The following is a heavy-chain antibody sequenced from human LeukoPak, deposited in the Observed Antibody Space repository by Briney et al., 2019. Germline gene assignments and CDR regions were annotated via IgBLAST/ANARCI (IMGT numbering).Heavy chain of an antibody. V-gene: IGHV3-20*04. D-gene: IGHD3-22*01. CDR2: INWNGGST. CDR3: ARMAAYYYDSSGHLNYFDY. J-gene: IGHJ4*02. CDR1: GFTFDDYG. Sequence: GGSLRLSCAASGFTFDDYGMSWVRQAPETGLEWVSGINWNGGSTGYADSVKGQFTIPRDNAKNSLYLQMNSLRAEDTALYYCARMAAYYYDSSGHLNYFDYWGQGTLVTVSS.